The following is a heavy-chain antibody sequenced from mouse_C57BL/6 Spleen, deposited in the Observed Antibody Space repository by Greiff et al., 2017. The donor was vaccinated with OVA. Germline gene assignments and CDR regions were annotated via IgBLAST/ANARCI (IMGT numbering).Heavy chain of an antibody. Sequence: EVKVVESGGGLVQPGGSLSLSCAASGFTFTDYYMSWVRQPPGKALEWLGFIRNKANGYTTEYSASVKGRFTISRDNSQSILYLQMNALRAEDSATYYCARPRTGTGAMDYWGQGTAVTVSS. CDR3: ARPRTGTGAMDY. D-gene: IGHD4-1*01. CDR2: IRNKANGYTT. V-gene: IGHV7-3*01. J-gene: IGHJ4*01. CDR1: GFTFTDYY.